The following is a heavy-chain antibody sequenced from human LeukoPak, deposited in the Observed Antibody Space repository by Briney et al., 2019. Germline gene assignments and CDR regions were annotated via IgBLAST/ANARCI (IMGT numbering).Heavy chain of an antibody. CDR3: ARGTYNYASGPLRVAYFDY. V-gene: IGHV3-30*04. CDR1: GFTFSSYT. CDR2: VSYDGSNK. D-gene: IGHD3-10*01. J-gene: IGHJ4*02. Sequence: GRSLRLSCAASGFTFSSYTMHWVRQAPGKGLEWVALVSYDGSNKYYLDSVKGRFTISRDNSKNTLDLQMDSLRTEDTAVYYCARGTYNYASGPLRVAYFDYWGQGTLVTVSS.